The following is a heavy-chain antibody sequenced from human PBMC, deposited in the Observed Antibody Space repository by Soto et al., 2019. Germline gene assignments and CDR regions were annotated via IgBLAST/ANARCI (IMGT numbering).Heavy chain of an antibody. V-gene: IGHV4-59*01. Sequence: PPETLSLTCTVSGGSISNYYWSWIRQPPGKGLEWIGYIHFSGRTNYNPSLKSRVTMSVDTSKNQFSLRLTSVTAADTAVFYCARDGDGLDFWGQGIQVTVSS. CDR3: ARDGDGLDF. J-gene: IGHJ4*02. D-gene: IGHD7-27*01. CDR2: IHFSGRT. CDR1: GGSISNYY.